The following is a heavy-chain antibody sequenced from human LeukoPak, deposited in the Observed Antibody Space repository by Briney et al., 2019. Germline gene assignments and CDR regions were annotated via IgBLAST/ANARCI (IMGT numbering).Heavy chain of an antibody. V-gene: IGHV4-61*01. CDR1: GGSVSSGSYY. J-gene: IGHJ4*02. Sequence: PSETLSLTCTVSGGSVSSGSYYWSWIRQPPGKGLEWIGYIYYSGSTNYNPSLKSRVTISVDTSKNQFSLKLSSVTAADTAVYYCARDRIAAAGTGPRPYYFDYWGQGTLVTVSS. CDR3: ARDRIAAAGTGPRPYYFDY. D-gene: IGHD6-13*01. CDR2: IYYSGST.